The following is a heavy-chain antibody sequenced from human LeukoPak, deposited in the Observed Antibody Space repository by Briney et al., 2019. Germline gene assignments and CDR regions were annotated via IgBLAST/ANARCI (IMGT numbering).Heavy chain of an antibody. D-gene: IGHD2-15*01. CDR2: IYSGGST. Sequence: GGSLRLSCAASGFTFSQYTMSWVRQAPGKGLEWVSVIYSGGSTYYADSVKGRFTISRDNSKNTLYLQMNSLRAEDTAVYYCAREVVVAAFNWFDPWGQGTLVTVSS. CDR3: AREVVVAAFNWFDP. CDR1: GFTFSQYT. V-gene: IGHV3-53*01. J-gene: IGHJ5*02.